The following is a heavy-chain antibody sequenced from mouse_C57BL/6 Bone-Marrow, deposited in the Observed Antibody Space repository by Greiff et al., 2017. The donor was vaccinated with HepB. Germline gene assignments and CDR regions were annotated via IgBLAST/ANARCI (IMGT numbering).Heavy chain of an antibody. J-gene: IGHJ2*01. V-gene: IGHV1-55*01. CDR1: GYTFTSYW. CDR2: IYPGSGST. D-gene: IGHD1-1*01. CDR3: ARGATVGDY. Sequence: VQLLQPGAELVKPGASVKMSCKASGYTFTSYWISWVKQRTGQGLEWIGDIYPGSGSTYYNEKFKSKATVTVDKSSSTAYMQLSSLTSEDSAVYNWARGATVGDYWGQGTTLTGSS.